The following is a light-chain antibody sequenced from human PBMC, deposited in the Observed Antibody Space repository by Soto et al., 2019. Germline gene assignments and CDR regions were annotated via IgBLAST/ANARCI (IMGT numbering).Light chain of an antibody. J-gene: IGKJ1*01. V-gene: IGKV1-6*01. CDR3: LHDYNYPRT. CDR2: GAS. Sequence: AIQMTQSPSSLSASVGDRVNITCRASQGIRNYLGWYQQKPGKAPNLLIYGASTLQIGVPSRFSGSGSGTDFTLTINSLQPEDFATDYCLHDYNYPRTFGQGTRVDVK. CDR1: QGIRNY.